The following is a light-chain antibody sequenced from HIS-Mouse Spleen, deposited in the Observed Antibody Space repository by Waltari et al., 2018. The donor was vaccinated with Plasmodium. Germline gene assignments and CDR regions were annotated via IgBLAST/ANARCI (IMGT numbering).Light chain of an antibody. Sequence: DIQMTQSPSTLSASVGDRVTITRRASQRISSWLAWYQQKPGKAPKLLIYKASSLESGVPSRFSGSGSGTEFTLTISSLQPDDFATYCQQYNSYWTFGPGTKVDIK. J-gene: IGKJ3*01. CDR3: QQYNSYWT. CDR2: KAS. CDR1: QRISSW. V-gene: IGKV1-5*03.